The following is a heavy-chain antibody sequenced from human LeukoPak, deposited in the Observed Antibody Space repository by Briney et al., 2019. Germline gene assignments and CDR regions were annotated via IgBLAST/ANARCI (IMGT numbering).Heavy chain of an antibody. V-gene: IGHV3-21*01. Sequence: PAGSLRLSCAASGFTFSSYSMNWVRQAPGKGLEWVSSISSSSSYIYYADSVKGRFTISRDNAKNSLYLQMNSLRAEDTAVYYCARAVLWFGELSHFDYWGQGTLVTVSS. CDR3: ARAVLWFGELSHFDY. J-gene: IGHJ4*02. CDR1: GFTFSSYS. D-gene: IGHD3-10*01. CDR2: ISSSSSYI.